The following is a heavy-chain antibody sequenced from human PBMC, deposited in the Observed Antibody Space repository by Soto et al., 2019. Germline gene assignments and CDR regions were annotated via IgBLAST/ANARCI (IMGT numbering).Heavy chain of an antibody. CDR2: IRSKANSYAT. Sequence: GGSLRLSCAASGFTFSGSAMHWVRQASGKGLEWVGRIRSKANSYATAYAASVKGRFTISRDDSKNTAYLQMNSLKTEDTAVYYCTSQVVVAARTSYYYYYMDVWGKGTTVTVSS. CDR1: GFTFSGSA. J-gene: IGHJ6*03. CDR3: TSQVVVAARTSYYYYYMDV. D-gene: IGHD2-15*01. V-gene: IGHV3-73*01.